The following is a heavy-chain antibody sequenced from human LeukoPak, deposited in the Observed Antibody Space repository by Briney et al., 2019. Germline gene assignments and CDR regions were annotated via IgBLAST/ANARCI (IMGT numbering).Heavy chain of an antibody. CDR3: ASVKLEPQEGSFDY. CDR1: GYTFTGYY. V-gene: IGHV1-2*02. D-gene: IGHD1-1*01. Sequence: ASVRVSCKASGYTFTGYYMHWVRQAPGQGLEWMGWINPNSGGTNYAQKFQGRVTMTRDTSISTAYMELSRLRSDDTAVYYCASVKLEPQEGSFDYWGQGTLVTVSS. J-gene: IGHJ4*02. CDR2: INPNSGGT.